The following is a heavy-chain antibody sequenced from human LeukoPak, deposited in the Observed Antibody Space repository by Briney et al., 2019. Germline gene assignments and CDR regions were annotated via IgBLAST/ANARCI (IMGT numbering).Heavy chain of an antibody. V-gene: IGHV4-34*01. J-gene: IGHJ3*02. D-gene: IGHD3-10*01. Sequence: SETLSLTCAVYGGSFSGYYWSWIRQPPGKGLEWIGEINHSGSTYYNPSLKSRVTISVDTSKNQFSLELSSVTAADTAVYYCASSQYYYGSGLLGAFDIWGQGTMVTVSS. CDR2: INHSGST. CDR1: GGSFSGYY. CDR3: ASSQYYYGSGLLGAFDI.